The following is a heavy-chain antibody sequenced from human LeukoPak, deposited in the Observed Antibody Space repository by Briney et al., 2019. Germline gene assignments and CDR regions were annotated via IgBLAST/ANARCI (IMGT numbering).Heavy chain of an antibody. J-gene: IGHJ4*02. D-gene: IGHD2-8*01. Sequence: SETLSLTCTVSGGSIIINNFYWGWIRQPPGKGQEWIGSIYYSGNTYYNPSLKSRVTISVDTSKNQFSLKLTSVTAADTAVYYCARGGMVSGAGAFWGQGTLVTVSS. CDR3: ARGGMVSGAGAF. CDR2: IYYSGNT. V-gene: IGHV4-39*01. CDR1: GGSIIINNFY.